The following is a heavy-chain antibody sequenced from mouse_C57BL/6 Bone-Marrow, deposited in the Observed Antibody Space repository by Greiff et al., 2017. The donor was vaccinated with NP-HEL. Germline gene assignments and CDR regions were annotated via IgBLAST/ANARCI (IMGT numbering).Heavy chain of an antibody. CDR1: GYSITSGYY. Sequence: ESGPGLVKPSQSLSLTCSVTGYSITSGYYWNWIRQFPGNKLEWMGYISYDGSNNYNPSLKNRISITRDTSKNQFFLKLNSVTTEDTATYDCARDSTTVVDYWGQGTTLTVSS. CDR2: ISYDGSN. V-gene: IGHV3-6*01. J-gene: IGHJ2*01. CDR3: ARDSTTVVDY. D-gene: IGHD1-1*01.